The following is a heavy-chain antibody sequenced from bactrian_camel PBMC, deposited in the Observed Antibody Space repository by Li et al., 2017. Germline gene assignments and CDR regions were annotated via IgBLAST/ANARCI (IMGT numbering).Heavy chain of an antibody. CDR3: AVGSKWTCAAMSRPYFQWRNIST. D-gene: IGHD3*01. CDR1: GFTFGSDW. Sequence: VQLVESGGGSVPAGGSLKLSCVASGFTFGSDWMFWVRQAPGKEREGVVAIDSDGSTRYADSVKGRFTISKDNAKNTLYLQMNSLKPEDTATYYCAVGSKWTCAAMSRPYFQWRNISTGARGPRSPSP. J-gene: IGHJ4*01. CDR2: IDSDGST. V-gene: IGHV3S26*01.